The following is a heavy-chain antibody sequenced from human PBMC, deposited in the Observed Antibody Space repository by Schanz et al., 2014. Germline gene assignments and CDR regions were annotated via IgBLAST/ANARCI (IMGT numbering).Heavy chain of an antibody. D-gene: IGHD6-19*01. CDR2: IVGSGDST. V-gene: IGHV3-23*04. CDR1: GFTFSSYA. J-gene: IGHJ4*02. Sequence: VQLVESGGAVVQPGRSLRLSCAVSGFTFSSYAMSWVRQAPGKGLEWVSHIVGSGDSTYYADSVKGRFTISRDNSKNTLYLQMNSLRAEDTAVYYCARGSQWLVMGMTNYFDYWGQGSLVTVSS. CDR3: ARGSQWLVMGMTNYFDY.